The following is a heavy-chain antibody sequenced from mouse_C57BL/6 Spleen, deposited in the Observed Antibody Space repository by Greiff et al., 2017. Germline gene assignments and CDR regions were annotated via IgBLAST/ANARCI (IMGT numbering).Heavy chain of an antibody. Sequence: VKLMESGPGILQSSQTLSLTCSFSGFSLSTSGMGVSWIRQPSGKGLEWLAHIYWDDDKRYNPSLKSQLTISKDTSRNQVFLKITSVDTADTATYYCARSKSAQATFYAMDYWGQGTSVTVSS. CDR1: GFSLSTSGMG. CDR2: IYWDDDK. V-gene: IGHV8-12*01. CDR3: ARSKSAQATFYAMDY. D-gene: IGHD3-2*02. J-gene: IGHJ4*01.